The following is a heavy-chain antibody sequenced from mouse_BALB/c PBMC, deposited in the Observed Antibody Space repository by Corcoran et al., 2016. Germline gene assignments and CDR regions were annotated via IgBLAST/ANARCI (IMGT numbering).Heavy chain of an antibody. CDR2: ISYDGSN. V-gene: IGHV3-6*02. J-gene: IGHJ2*01. CDR3: ARDGTTATGDYFDY. Sequence: DVQLQESGPGLVKPSQSLSLTCSVTGYSITSGYYWNWIRQFPGNKLEWMGYISYDGSNNYNPSLKNRISITRDTSKNQFFLKLNSVTTEDTATYYCARDGTTATGDYFDYWGQGTTLTVSS. D-gene: IGHD1-2*01. CDR1: GYSITSGYY.